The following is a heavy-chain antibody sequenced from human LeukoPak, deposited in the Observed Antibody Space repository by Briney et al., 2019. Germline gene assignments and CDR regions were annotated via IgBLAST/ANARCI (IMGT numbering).Heavy chain of an antibody. CDR3: ARGRRWEFDWTVNWFDP. CDR1: GGSISSSSYY. Sequence: PSETLSLTCTVSGGSISSSSYYWSWIRQPPGKGLEWIGYISYSGSTNYNPSLRSRVTISVDTSNKQFSLKLSSVTAADTAVYYCARGRRWEFDWTVNWFDPWGQGTLVIVSS. CDR2: ISYSGST. D-gene: IGHD3-9*01. J-gene: IGHJ5*02. V-gene: IGHV4-61*01.